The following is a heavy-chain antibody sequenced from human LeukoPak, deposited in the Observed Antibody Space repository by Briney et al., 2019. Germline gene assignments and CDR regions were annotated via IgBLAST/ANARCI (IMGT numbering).Heavy chain of an antibody. CDR2: TYYRSKWYN. J-gene: IGHJ3*02. Sequence: SQTLSLACAISGDSVSSNSVAWNWIRQSPSRGLEWLGRTYYRSKWYNAYAVSVKSRITITPDTSKNQFSLQLNSVTPEDTAVYYCARELGSFDIWGQGTKVTVSS. V-gene: IGHV6-1*01. CDR3: ARELGSFDI. CDR1: GDSVSSNSVA. D-gene: IGHD3-3*02.